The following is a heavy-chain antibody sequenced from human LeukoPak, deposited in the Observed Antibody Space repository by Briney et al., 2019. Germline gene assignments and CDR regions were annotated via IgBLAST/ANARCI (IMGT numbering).Heavy chain of an antibody. Sequence: TGGSLRLSCAASGFTFSSYWMHWVRQAPGKGLVWVSRINSDGSSTSYADSVKGRFTISRDNAKNTLYLQMNSLRAEDTAVYYCAKDGGYIAPDYFDYWGQGTLVTVSS. J-gene: IGHJ4*02. CDR1: GFTFSSYW. D-gene: IGHD6-13*01. V-gene: IGHV3-74*01. CDR3: AKDGGYIAPDYFDY. CDR2: INSDGSST.